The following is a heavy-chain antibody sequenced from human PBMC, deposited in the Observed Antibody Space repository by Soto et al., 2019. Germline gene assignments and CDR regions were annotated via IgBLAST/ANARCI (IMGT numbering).Heavy chain of an antibody. J-gene: IGHJ4*02. CDR3: ARGMTTVTTYDY. CDR2: VNHGGTS. D-gene: IGHD4-4*01. CDR1: GGSFSGYY. Sequence: SETLSLTCAVHGGSFSGYYWDWIRQPPGKGLEWIGEVNHGGTSNYNPSLKSRAIISVDTSKNQFSLKLSSVTAADTAVYYCARGMTTVTTYDYWGQGTLVTVSS. V-gene: IGHV4-34*01.